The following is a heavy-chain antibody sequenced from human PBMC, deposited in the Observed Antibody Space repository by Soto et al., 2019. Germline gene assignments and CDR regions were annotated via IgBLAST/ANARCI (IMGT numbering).Heavy chain of an antibody. CDR3: ARDTRRSYDILTGYEYYFDY. CDR2: IYYSGST. Sequence: SLTCTVSGGSISSGDYYWSWIRQPPGKGLEWIGYIYYSGSTYYNPSLKSRVTISVDTSKNQFSLKLSSVTAADTAVYYCARDTRRSYDILTGYEYYFDYWGQGTLVTVSS. CDR1: GGSISSGDYY. J-gene: IGHJ4*02. D-gene: IGHD3-9*01. V-gene: IGHV4-30-4*01.